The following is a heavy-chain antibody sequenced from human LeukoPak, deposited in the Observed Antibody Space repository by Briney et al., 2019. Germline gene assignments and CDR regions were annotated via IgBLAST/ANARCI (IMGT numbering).Heavy chain of an antibody. Sequence: PSETLSLTCTVPGGSISSGDYYWSWIRQHPGKGLEWIGYIYYSGSTYYNPSLKSRVTISVDTSKNQFSLKVSSVTAADTAVYYCVRDISRGLPRFDYWGQGGLVTVSS. J-gene: IGHJ4*02. CDR1: GGSISSGDYY. D-gene: IGHD6-19*01. CDR3: VRDISRGLPRFDY. CDR2: IYYSGST. V-gene: IGHV4-31*03.